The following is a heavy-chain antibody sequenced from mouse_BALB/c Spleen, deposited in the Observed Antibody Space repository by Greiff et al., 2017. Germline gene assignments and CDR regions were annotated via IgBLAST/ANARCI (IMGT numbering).Heavy chain of an antibody. CDR2: INPGSGGT. CDR3: ARENLDY. CDR1: GYAFTNYL. J-gene: IGHJ2*01. Sequence: QVQLKESGAELVRPGTSVKVSCKASGYAFTNYLIEWVKQRPGQGLEWIGVINPGSGGTNYNEKFKGKATLTADKSSSTAYMQLSSLTSDDSAVYFCARENLDYWAQGTTLTVSS. V-gene: IGHV1-54*01.